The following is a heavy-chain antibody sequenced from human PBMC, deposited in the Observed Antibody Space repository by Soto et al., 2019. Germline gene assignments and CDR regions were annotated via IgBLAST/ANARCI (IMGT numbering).Heavy chain of an antibody. V-gene: IGHV3-30-3*01. CDR1: GFTFSSYA. CDR3: ASFGLPLRIQLWFESVDV. Sequence: PGGSLRLSCAASGFTFSSYAMHWVRQAPGKGLEWVAVISYDGSNKYYADSVKGRFTISRDNSKNTLYLQMNSLRAEDTAVYYCASFGLPLRIQLWFESVDVWGQGTTVTVSS. CDR2: ISYDGSNK. D-gene: IGHD5-18*01. J-gene: IGHJ6*02.